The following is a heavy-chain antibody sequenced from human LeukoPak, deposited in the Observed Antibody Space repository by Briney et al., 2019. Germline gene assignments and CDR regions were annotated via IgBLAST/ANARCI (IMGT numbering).Heavy chain of an antibody. CDR1: GFTFSSYG. Sequence: GGSLRLSCAASGFTFSSYGMHWVRQAPGKGLEWVAVISYDGSNKYYADSVKGRFTISRDNSKNTLYLQMNSLRAEDTAVYYRAKDLGQWLVEDYWGQGTLVTVSS. J-gene: IGHJ4*02. D-gene: IGHD6-19*01. V-gene: IGHV3-30*18. CDR3: AKDLGQWLVEDY. CDR2: ISYDGSNK.